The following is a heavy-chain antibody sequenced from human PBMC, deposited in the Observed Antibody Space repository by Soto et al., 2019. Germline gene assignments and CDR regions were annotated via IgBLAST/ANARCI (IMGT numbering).Heavy chain of an antibody. V-gene: IGHV3-30*04. Sequence: GGSLRLSCAASGFTFSSYAMHWVRQAPGKGLEWVAVISYDGSNKYYADSVKGQFTISRDNSKNTLYLQMNSLRAEDTAVYYCASQLGRGAFDIWGQGTMVTVSS. CDR1: GFTFSSYA. CDR3: ASQLGRGAFDI. J-gene: IGHJ3*02. D-gene: IGHD1-1*01. CDR2: ISYDGSNK.